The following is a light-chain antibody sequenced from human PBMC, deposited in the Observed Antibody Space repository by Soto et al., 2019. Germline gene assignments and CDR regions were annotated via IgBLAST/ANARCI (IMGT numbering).Light chain of an antibody. CDR1: QSISSW. V-gene: IGKV1-5*01. Sequence: DIQMTQSPSTLSASVGDRVTTTCRASQSISSWLAWYQQKPGKAPKLLINAASSLQSGVPSRFSGSGSGTDFTLTISSLQPEDFATYYCPQDYTYPWTFGQGTKVDI. CDR2: AAS. CDR3: PQDYTYPWT. J-gene: IGKJ1*01.